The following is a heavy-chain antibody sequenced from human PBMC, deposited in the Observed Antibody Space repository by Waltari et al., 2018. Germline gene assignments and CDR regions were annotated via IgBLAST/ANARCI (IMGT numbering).Heavy chain of an antibody. CDR1: GGSFSGYY. V-gene: IGHV4-34*01. CDR3: ARVSYSSGWSIDY. J-gene: IGHJ4*02. D-gene: IGHD6-19*01. CDR2: INHSGST. Sequence: QVQLQQWGAGLLKPSETLSLTCAVYGGSFSGYYGSWNRQPPGKGLEWIGEINHSGSTNYNPSLKSRVTISVDTSKNQFSLKLSSVTAADTAVYYCARVSYSSGWSIDYWGQGTLVTVSS.